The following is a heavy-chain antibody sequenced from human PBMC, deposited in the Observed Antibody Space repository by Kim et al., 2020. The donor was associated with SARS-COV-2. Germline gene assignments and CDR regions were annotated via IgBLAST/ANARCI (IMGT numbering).Heavy chain of an antibody. CDR1: GFIFSNYG. Sequence: GGSLRLSCAASGFIFSNYGMHWVRQAPGKGMEWVAVISDDGSDKYCADSVKSRFTSSRDNSKNPLYLQMNSLRAEDTAVYYCANDGHDGGNYWGQGTLVTVSS. CDR3: ANDGHDGGNY. V-gene: IGHV3-30*18. CDR2: ISDDGSDK. J-gene: IGHJ4*02. D-gene: IGHD1-26*01.